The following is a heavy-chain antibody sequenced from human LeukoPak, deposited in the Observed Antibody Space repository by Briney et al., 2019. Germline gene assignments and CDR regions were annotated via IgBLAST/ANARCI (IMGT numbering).Heavy chain of an antibody. J-gene: IGHJ5*02. CDR1: GGSISSGGYS. Sequence: PQTLSLTCAVSGGSISSGGYSWSWIRQPPGKGLEWIGYIYHSGSTYYNPSLKSRVTISVDRSKNQFSLKLNSVTAADTAVCYCAGQRSMAPLFDPWGQGTLVTVSS. V-gene: IGHV4-30-2*01. CDR2: IYHSGST. D-gene: IGHD1-1*01. CDR3: AGQRSMAPLFDP.